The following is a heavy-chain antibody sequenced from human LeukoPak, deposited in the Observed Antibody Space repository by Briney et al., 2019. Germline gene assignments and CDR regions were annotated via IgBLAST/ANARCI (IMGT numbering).Heavy chain of an antibody. CDR2: IYSTGST. CDR3: ARGIADPYSFDS. J-gene: IGHJ4*02. CDR1: GGSINFYY. V-gene: IGHV4-4*07. Sequence: PSETLSLTCTVSGGSINFYYWSWIRQPPGKGLEWIGRIYSTGSTNYSPSLKSRVTMSVDKSKNQFSLNLSSVTAADTAVYYCARGIADPYSFDSWGQGTLVTVSS. D-gene: IGHD6-13*01.